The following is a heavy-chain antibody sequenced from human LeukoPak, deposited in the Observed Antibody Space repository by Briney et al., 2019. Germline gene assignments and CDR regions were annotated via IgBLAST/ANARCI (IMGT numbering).Heavy chain of an antibody. D-gene: IGHD4-17*01. CDR1: GVSISSYY. CDR2: IYYSGST. CDR3: ARDRENGHLWTYGGFDY. V-gene: IGHV4-59*01. Sequence: SETLSLTCTVSGVSISSYYWSWIRQPPGKGLEGIGYIYYSGSTNYNPSLKSRVTISVDTSKNQFSLKLSSVTAADTAVYYCARDRENGHLWTYGGFDYWGQGTLVTVSS. J-gene: IGHJ4*02.